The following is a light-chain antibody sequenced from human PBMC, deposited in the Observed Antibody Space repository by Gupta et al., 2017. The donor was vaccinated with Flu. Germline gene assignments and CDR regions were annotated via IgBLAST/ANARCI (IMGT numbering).Light chain of an antibody. J-gene: IGLJ1*01. CDR2: SNN. CDR3: AAWDDSLNGLV. Sequence: SVLPPPPSASGTPGQRVTISCSGSSSNIGSNTVHWYQQLPGTAPKLLFYSNNQRPSGVPDRFSGSKSGTSASLPTSGLQAEDAADYYCAAWDDSLNGLVFGTGTKVTVL. CDR1: SSNIGSNT. V-gene: IGLV1-44*01.